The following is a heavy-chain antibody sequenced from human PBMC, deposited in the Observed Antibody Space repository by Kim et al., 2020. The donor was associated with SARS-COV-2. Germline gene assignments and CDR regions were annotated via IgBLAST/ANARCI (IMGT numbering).Heavy chain of an antibody. V-gene: IGHV1-2*02. CDR3: ARGANTLSAFDL. Sequence: TYAERVQGRVTLTRDTSISTVYMELSRLKSDDTAVYYCARGANTLSAFDLWGQGTMVTVSS. J-gene: IGHJ3*01.